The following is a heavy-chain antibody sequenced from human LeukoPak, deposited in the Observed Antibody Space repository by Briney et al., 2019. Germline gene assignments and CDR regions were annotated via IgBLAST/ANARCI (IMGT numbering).Heavy chain of an antibody. J-gene: IGHJ4*02. Sequence: PSETLSLTCTVSGVSISSSSYYWGWIRQPPGKGPEWIGSIYYSGSTYYNPSLKSRVTISVDTSKNQFSLKLSSVTAADTAVYYCARLLGHSSGWYGASAYYFDYWGQGTLVTVSS. CDR1: GVSISSSSYY. CDR3: ARLLGHSSGWYGASAYYFDY. CDR2: IYYSGST. V-gene: IGHV4-39*01. D-gene: IGHD6-19*01.